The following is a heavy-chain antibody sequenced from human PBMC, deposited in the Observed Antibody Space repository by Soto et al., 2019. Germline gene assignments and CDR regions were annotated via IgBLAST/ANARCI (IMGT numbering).Heavy chain of an antibody. CDR3: ARGNPFNYAGFDV. J-gene: IGHJ6*02. D-gene: IGHD3-16*01. CDR1: GYTFSDFD. V-gene: IGHV1-8*01. Sequence: GASVKVSCKASGYTFSDFDINWLRQASGQGPEWVGWMNAKSGDTFFAQRFQGKFNVTWDTSLSTAYMEVGSLTSDDTAMYYCARGNPFNYAGFDVWGQGTTVTVSS. CDR2: MNAKSGDT.